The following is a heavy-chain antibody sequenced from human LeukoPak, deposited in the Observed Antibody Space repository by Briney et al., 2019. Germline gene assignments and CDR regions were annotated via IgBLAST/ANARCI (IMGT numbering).Heavy chain of an antibody. J-gene: IGHJ4*02. V-gene: IGHV3-20*04. CDR2: INWSGGST. CDR3: AKNISSSYVLDY. Sequence: PGGSLRLTCAASGFTFDDYGMSWVRQPPGKGLEWVSGINWSGGSTGYADSVKGRFTISRDNAKNSLYLQMNSLRAEDTALYYCAKNISSSYVLDYWGQGTLVTVSS. D-gene: IGHD6-13*01. CDR1: GFTFDDYG.